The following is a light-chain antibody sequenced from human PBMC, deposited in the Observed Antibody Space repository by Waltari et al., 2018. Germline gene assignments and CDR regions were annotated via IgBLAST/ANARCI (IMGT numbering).Light chain of an antibody. J-gene: IGKJ4*01. V-gene: IGKV4-1*01. CDR1: QSLLFRSNNKNY. CDR2: WAS. Sequence: DIVMTQSPDSLAVSLGARATITCKSSQSLLFRSNNKNYLAWYQQKPAQPPKLLISWASTRQSGVPDRFSGSGSGTDFTLTISSLQTEDVAVYYCQQYYTTPLTFGGGTKVEIK. CDR3: QQYYTTPLT.